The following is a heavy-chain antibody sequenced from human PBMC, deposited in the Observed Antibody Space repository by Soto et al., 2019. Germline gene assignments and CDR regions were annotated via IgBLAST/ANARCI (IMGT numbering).Heavy chain of an antibody. CDR1: GYTFTSYD. V-gene: IGHV1-8*01. CDR2: INPNSGNT. CDR3: ARYCSGGSCHNRFDP. D-gene: IGHD2-15*01. Sequence: ASVKVSCKASGYTFTSYDINWVRQATGQWLEWMGLINPNSGNTGYAQKFQGRVTMTRNTSISTAYMELSSLRSEDTAVYYSARYCSGGSCHNRFDPWGQGTLVTVSS. J-gene: IGHJ5*02.